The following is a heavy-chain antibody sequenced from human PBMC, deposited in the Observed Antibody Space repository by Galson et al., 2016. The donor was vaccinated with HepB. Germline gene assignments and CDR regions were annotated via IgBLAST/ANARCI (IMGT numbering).Heavy chain of an antibody. D-gene: IGHD3-22*01. Sequence: TLSLTCTVSGGPISAGDYYWSWIRQPPGKGLEWIGYVFCSGSTYYNPSLQSRVTISVDTSKNQFSLKLNSVTPADTAVYYCAGERYYYDRSGYYYFFDNWGQGTPITVSS. CDR1: GGPISAGDYY. CDR2: VFCSGST. J-gene: IGHJ4*02. V-gene: IGHV4-30-4*01. CDR3: AGERYYYDRSGYYYFFDN.